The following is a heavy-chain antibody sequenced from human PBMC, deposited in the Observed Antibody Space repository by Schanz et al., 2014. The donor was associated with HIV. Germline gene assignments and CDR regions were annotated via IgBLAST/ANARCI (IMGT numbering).Heavy chain of an antibody. J-gene: IGHJ4*02. CDR2: ISYTGTYM. CDR1: GFTFSTYV. Sequence: EVQLLESGGGLVQPGRSLRLSCAASGFTFSTYVMHWVRQAPGKGLEWVSSISYTGTYMYYADSVKGRFTISRDNAKNSLYLQMNSLRAEDTAVYYCAKMARSVAANTNFDYWGQGTPVTVS. V-gene: IGHV3-21*04. D-gene: IGHD6-19*01. CDR3: AKMARSVAANTNFDY.